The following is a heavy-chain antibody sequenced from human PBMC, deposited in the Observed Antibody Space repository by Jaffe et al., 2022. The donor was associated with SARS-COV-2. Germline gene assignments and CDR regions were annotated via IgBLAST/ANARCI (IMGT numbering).Heavy chain of an antibody. CDR3: ARGSGSFY. V-gene: IGHV4-38-2*02. CDR2: IYHSGST. Sequence: QVQLQESGPGLVKPSETLSLTCTVSGYSISSGYYWGWIRQPPGKGLEWIGSIYHSGSTYYNPSLKSRVTISVDTSKNQFSLKLSSVTAADTAVYYCARGSGSFYWGQGTLVTVSS. CDR1: GYSISSGYY. D-gene: IGHD3-22*01. J-gene: IGHJ4*02.